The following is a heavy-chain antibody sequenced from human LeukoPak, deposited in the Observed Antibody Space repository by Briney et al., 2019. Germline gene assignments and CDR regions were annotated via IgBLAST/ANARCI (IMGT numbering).Heavy chain of an antibody. CDR1: GFTFSSYA. CDR3: ARAGTHYYYYMDV. V-gene: IGHV3-23*01. Sequence: GRSLRPSCAASGFTFSSYAISWVRQPPGKWLEWVSAISGSAASTYYADSVKGPFTISRDNSKNTLYLQMNSLRAEDTAVYYCARAGTHYYYYMDVWGKGTTVTISS. J-gene: IGHJ6*03. D-gene: IGHD3-10*01. CDR2: ISGSAAST.